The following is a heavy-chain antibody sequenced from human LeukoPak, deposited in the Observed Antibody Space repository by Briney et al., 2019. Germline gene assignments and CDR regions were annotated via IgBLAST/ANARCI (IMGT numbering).Heavy chain of an antibody. D-gene: IGHD1-26*01. J-gene: IGHJ5*02. Sequence: SETLSLTCTVSGYSISSGYYWGWIRQPPGKGLEWIGSIYHSGSTYYNPSLKSRVTISVDRSKNQFSLRLNSVTAADTAVYYCARQRQWEPGSRHTSWFDPWGQGTLVIVSS. CDR2: IYHSGST. CDR3: ARQRQWEPGSRHTSWFDP. V-gene: IGHV4-38-2*02. CDR1: GYSISSGYY.